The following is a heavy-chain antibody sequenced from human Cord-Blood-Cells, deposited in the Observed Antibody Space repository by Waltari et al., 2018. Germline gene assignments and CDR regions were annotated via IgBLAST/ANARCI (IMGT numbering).Heavy chain of an antibody. CDR3: ARRVVVLMVYAIGSEYYFDY. CDR2: IYYSGST. V-gene: IGHV4-39*01. Sequence: SSSSYYWGWIRQPPGKGLEWIGSIYYSGSTYYNPSLKSRVTISVDTSKNQFSLKLSSVTAADTAVYYCARRVVVLMVYAIGSEYYFDYWGQGTLVTVSS. D-gene: IGHD2-8*01. J-gene: IGHJ4*02. CDR1: SSSSYY.